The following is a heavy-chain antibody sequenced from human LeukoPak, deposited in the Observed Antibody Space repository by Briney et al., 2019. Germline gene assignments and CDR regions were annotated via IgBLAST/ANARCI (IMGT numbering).Heavy chain of an antibody. J-gene: IGHJ4*02. CDR1: VFTFSSHW. D-gene: IGHD2-2*01. CDR2: INQDGSAR. Sequence: GGSLRLSCAASVFTFSSHWMYWVRQSPGKGLQWVATINQDGSARFYVDSVKGRFTISRDNAKNSLYLQMNSLRAEDTAVYYCTRVIVEVPGVSDYCDFWGQGTLVTVSS. V-gene: IGHV3-7*05. CDR3: TRVIVEVPGVSDYCDF.